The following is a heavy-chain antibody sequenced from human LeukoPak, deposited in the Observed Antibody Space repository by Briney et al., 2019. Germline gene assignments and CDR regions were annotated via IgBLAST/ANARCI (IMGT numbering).Heavy chain of an antibody. V-gene: IGHV1-58*01. Sequence: ASVKVSCKASGFTFASSVVQWVRQARGQRLEWIGWIVVGSGNTNYAQKFQERVTITRDMSTSTAYMELSSLRSEDTAVYYCAASPDYYDSSGYSYYFDYWGQGTLVTVSS. CDR1: GFTFASSV. J-gene: IGHJ4*02. D-gene: IGHD3-22*01. CDR3: AASPDYYDSSGYSYYFDY. CDR2: IVVGSGNT.